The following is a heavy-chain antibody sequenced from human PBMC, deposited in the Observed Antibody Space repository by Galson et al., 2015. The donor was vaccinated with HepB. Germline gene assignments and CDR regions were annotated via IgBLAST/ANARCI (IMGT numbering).Heavy chain of an antibody. V-gene: IGHV6-1*01. CDR3: AREQRELLWFGELWGFDY. CDR1: GDSVSSHSAT. J-gene: IGHJ4*02. D-gene: IGHD3-10*01. Sequence: CAISGDSVSSHSATWNWIRQSPSRGLEWLGRTYYRSKWYNDYAVSVKSRITINPDTSKNQFSLQLNSVTPEDTAVYYCAREQRELLWFGELWGFDYWGQGTLVTVSS. CDR2: TYYRSKWYN.